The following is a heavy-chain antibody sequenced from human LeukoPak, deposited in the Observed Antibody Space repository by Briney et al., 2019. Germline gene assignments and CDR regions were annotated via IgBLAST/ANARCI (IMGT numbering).Heavy chain of an antibody. Sequence: PSETLSLTCTVSGGSISSGGYYWSWIRQHPGKGLEWIGYIYYSGSTYYNPSLKSRVTISVDTSKNQFSLKLSSVTAADTAVYYCARGWGRDHVDYWGQGTLVTVSS. CDR2: IYYSGST. CDR3: ARGWGRDHVDY. J-gene: IGHJ4*02. D-gene: IGHD1-14*01. V-gene: IGHV4-31*03. CDR1: GGSISSGGYY.